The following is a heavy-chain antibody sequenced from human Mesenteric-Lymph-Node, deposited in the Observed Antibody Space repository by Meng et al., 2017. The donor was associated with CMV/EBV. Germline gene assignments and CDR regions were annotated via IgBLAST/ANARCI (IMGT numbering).Heavy chain of an antibody. J-gene: IGHJ4*02. CDR1: GFTFSSYW. D-gene: IGHD5-12*01. Sequence: GESLKISCAASGFTFSSYWMSWVRQAPGKGLEWVANIKQDGSEKYYVDSVKGRFTISRDNARNSLYLQMNSLRPEDTAFYYCVKDSSGGYDYFDYWGQGTLVTVSS. CDR3: VKDSSGGYDYFDY. CDR2: IKQDGSEK. V-gene: IGHV3-7*03.